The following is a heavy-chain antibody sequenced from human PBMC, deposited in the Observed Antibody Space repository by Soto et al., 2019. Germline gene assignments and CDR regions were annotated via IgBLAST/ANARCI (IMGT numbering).Heavy chain of an antibody. Sequence: GGSLRLSCAASGFTFSSYSMNWVRQAPGKGLEWVSYISSSSSTIYYADSVKGRFTISRDNAKHSLYLQMNSLRDEDTAVYYCARDLRLVHTWNYARRGLGMDVCGQGPTVTVSS. J-gene: IGHJ6*02. CDR3: ARDLRLVHTWNYARRGLGMDV. CDR1: GFTFSSYS. V-gene: IGHV3-48*02. CDR2: ISSSSSTI. D-gene: IGHD1-7*01.